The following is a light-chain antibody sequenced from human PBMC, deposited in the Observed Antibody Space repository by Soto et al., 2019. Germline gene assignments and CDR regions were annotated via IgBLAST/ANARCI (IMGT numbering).Light chain of an antibody. V-gene: IGKV1-17*03. CDR2: AAS. J-gene: IGKJ2*01. CDR3: LQHKTGQDT. Sequence: DIQMTQSPSAMSASVGDRVAITCRASQDINTFLAWFQKKPGKVPKRLIYAASSLQSRIPFIFSRSQPNKDFTFTSSNLRPKHLATYNCLQHKTGQDTLGHGTNVGIK. CDR1: QDINTF.